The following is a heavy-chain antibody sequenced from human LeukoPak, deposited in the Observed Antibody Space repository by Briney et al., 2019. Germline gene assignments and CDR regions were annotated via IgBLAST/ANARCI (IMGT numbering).Heavy chain of an antibody. D-gene: IGHD2-2*01. CDR3: ARGIRDCSRTTCYQPFDY. CDR1: GLIDSNNY. J-gene: IGHJ4*02. CDR2: AYSGGQT. Sequence: WGSLRLSSAASGLIDSNNYMGWVRQGPGKGLGWVSIAYSGGQTYYADSVKGRFTISRDKSKTTLYLQMSSLKADDTAVYYCARGIRDCSRTTCYQPFDYWGQGALVTVSS. V-gene: IGHV3-53*01.